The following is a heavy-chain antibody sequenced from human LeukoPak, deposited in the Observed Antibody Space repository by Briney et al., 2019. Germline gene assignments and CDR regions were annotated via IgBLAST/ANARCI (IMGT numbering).Heavy chain of an antibody. CDR2: INHSGST. V-gene: IGHV4-34*01. Sequence: PSETLSLTCAVYGGSFSGYYRSWIRQPPGKGLEWIGEINHSGSTNYNPSLKSRVTISVDTSKNQFSLKLSSVTAADTAVYYCARERITYYYDSSGYPKKSEFDYWGQGTLVTVSS. J-gene: IGHJ4*02. CDR1: GGSFSGYY. CDR3: ARERITYYYDSSGYPKKSEFDY. D-gene: IGHD3-22*01.